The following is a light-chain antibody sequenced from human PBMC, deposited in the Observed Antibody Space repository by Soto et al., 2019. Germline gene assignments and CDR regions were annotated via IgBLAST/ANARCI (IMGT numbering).Light chain of an antibody. CDR2: DAS. CDR1: QSVSSF. Sequence: EIVMTQSTATLSLSPGEIATLSCMASQSVSSFLAWYQQKPGQAPRLLIYDASNRATGIPARFSGSGSATDFTLAISSLEPEDFAVYYCQQYGSSSWTFGQGTKVDFK. V-gene: IGKV3-11*01. J-gene: IGKJ1*01. CDR3: QQYGSSSWT.